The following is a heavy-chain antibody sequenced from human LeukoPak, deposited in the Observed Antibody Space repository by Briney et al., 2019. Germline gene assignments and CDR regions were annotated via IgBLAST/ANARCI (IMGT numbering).Heavy chain of an antibody. J-gene: IGHJ4*02. D-gene: IGHD6-13*01. Sequence: SETLSLTCAVYGESFSGYYWSWIRQPPGKGLEWIGEINHSGSTNYNPSLKSRVTISVDTSKNQFSLNLTSVTAADTAVYYCARLLSSSWYGQLEDYWGQGTLVTVSS. CDR2: INHSGST. CDR1: GESFSGYY. CDR3: ARLLSSSWYGQLEDY. V-gene: IGHV4-34*01.